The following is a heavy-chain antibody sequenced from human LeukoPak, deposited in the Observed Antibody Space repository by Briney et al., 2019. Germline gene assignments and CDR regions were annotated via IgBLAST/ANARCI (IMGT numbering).Heavy chain of an antibody. CDR3: ARDIEVCCFSGGCISGWFDP. Sequence: PGGSLRLSCAASGFSLDKHAMHWIRQIPGKVLEGVAVTTIAGGHEFYANSVKGRFTVARDISKNTLYLQMNDLRPEDTALYYCARDIEVCCFSGGCISGWFDPWGQGTLVTVSS. D-gene: IGHD2-15*01. J-gene: IGHJ5*02. CDR2: TTIAGGHE. V-gene: IGHV3-30*04. CDR1: GFSLDKHA.